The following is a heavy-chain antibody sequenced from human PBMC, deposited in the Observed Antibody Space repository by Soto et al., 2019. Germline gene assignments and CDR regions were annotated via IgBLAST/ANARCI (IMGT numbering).Heavy chain of an antibody. Sequence: TLTLTCTVSGVSISSGVYYWSWIRQHPGKGREWIGNIYYSGSTYYNPSLKSRVAISVDTSKNQFSLKLSSVTAADTAVYYCATAMTTETKIDYWGQGTLVTVSS. CDR2: IYYSGST. V-gene: IGHV4-31*03. J-gene: IGHJ4*02. CDR1: GVSISSGVYY. CDR3: ATAMTTETKIDY. D-gene: IGHD4-17*01.